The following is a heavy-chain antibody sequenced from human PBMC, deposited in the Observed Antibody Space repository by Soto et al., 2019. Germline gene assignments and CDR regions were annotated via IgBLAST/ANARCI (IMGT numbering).Heavy chain of an antibody. Sequence: SLRLSCAASGFTFSSYGMHWVRQAPGKGLEWVAVISYDGSNKYYADSVKGRFTISRDNSKNTLYLQMNSLRAEDTAVYYCAKENPAYYDILTGYFAGMDVWGQGTTVTVSS. CDR1: GFTFSSYG. V-gene: IGHV3-30*18. D-gene: IGHD3-9*01. CDR2: ISYDGSNK. CDR3: AKENPAYYDILTGYFAGMDV. J-gene: IGHJ6*02.